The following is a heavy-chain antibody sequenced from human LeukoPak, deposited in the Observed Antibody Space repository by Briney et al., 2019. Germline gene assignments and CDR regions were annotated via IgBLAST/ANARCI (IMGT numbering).Heavy chain of an antibody. CDR3: AKDRYNDYEGGWFDP. D-gene: IGHD5-12*01. V-gene: IGHV3-30*18. CDR2: ISYDGRNK. J-gene: IGHJ5*02. Sequence: GGSLRLSCAASGFTFSSYGMHWVRQAPGKGLEWVAAISYDGRNKEYVDSVKGRFTISRDNSKNTLYLQMNSLRAEDTAVYYCAKDRYNDYEGGWFDPWGQGTLVTVSS. CDR1: GFTFSSYG.